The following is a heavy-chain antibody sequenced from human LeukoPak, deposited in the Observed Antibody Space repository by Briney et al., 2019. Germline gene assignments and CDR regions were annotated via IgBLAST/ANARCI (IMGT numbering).Heavy chain of an antibody. CDR3: ARGGGLQQWLVHNNWFDP. Sequence: PSETLSLTCTVSGGSISSYYWSWIRQPPGKGLEWIGYPYYSGSTNYNPSLKSRVTISVDTSKNQFSLKLSSVTAADTAVYYCARGGGLQQWLVHNNWFDPWGQGTLVTVSS. CDR1: GGSISSYY. D-gene: IGHD6-19*01. J-gene: IGHJ5*02. V-gene: IGHV4-59*01. CDR2: PYYSGST.